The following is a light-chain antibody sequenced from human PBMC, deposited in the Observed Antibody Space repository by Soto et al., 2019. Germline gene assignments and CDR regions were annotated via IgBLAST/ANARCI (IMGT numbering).Light chain of an antibody. CDR2: NHD. Sequence: SVLTQPPSSSGTPGQRVTMSCSGSGSNIGPNYVYWFQQFPGTAPKLLIYNHDQRPSGVPDRFSGSKSGTSASLDISGLRSEDEADYYCAAWDDSLSGRVFGGGTQLTVL. CDR1: GSNIGPNY. CDR3: AAWDDSLSGRV. V-gene: IGLV1-47*02. J-gene: IGLJ3*02.